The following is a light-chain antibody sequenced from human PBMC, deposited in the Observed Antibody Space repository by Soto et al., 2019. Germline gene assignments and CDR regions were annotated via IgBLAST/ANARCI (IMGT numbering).Light chain of an antibody. Sequence: EIVLTQSPGTLSLSPGERATLSCRASQSVTSNYLAWYQQQPGQAPRLLIYGASTRAAGVPDRFSGSGSGTDFTLTITRLEPEDFAVYYWQQYGRSPLLYTFGQGTKVGVK. CDR2: GAS. V-gene: IGKV3-20*01. CDR1: QSVTSNY. J-gene: IGKJ2*01. CDR3: QQYGRSPLLYT.